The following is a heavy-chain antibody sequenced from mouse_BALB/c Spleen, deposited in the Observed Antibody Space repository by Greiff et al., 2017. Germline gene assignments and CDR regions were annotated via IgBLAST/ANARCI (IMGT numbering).Heavy chain of an antibody. CDR1: GYTFTSYW. CDR2: INPSTGYT. Sequence: VQLVESGAELAKPGASVKMSCKASGYTFTSYWMHWVKQRPGQGLEWIGYINPSTGYTEYNQKFKDKATLTADKSSSTAYMQLSSLTSEDSAVYYCARDITTAPYYAMDYWGQGTSVTVSS. V-gene: IGHV1-7*01. J-gene: IGHJ4*01. D-gene: IGHD1-2*01. CDR3: ARDITTAPYYAMDY.